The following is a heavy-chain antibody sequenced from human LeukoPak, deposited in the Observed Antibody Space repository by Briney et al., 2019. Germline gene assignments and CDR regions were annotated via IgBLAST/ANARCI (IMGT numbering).Heavy chain of an antibody. CDR3: AKGAYDYIEMGYFDD. CDR1: GFRFSNFA. J-gene: IGHJ4*02. CDR2: IIGSSGDA. V-gene: IGHV3-23*01. D-gene: IGHD5-12*01. Sequence: GGSLRLSCAASGFRFSNFAMSWVRQAPGKGLEWVSLIIGSSGDALYADSVKGRFTISRDISKNRLYLQMNSLRAEDTALYYCAKGAYDYIEMGYFDDWGQGTLVTVSS.